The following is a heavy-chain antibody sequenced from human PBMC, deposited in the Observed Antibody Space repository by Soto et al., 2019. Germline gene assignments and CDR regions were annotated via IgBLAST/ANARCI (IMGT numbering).Heavy chain of an antibody. CDR3: ARVYGDYTNDAFDI. Sequence: QVQLVQSGAEVKKPAASVKVSCKASGYTFTSYDINWVRQATGQGLEWMGWRNPNSGNTGCAQKFQGRVTMTRNTSISTTYMELSSLRSEDTAVYYCARVYGDYTNDAFDIWGQGTMVTVSS. D-gene: IGHD4-17*01. V-gene: IGHV1-8*01. J-gene: IGHJ3*02. CDR1: GYTFTSYD. CDR2: RNPNSGNT.